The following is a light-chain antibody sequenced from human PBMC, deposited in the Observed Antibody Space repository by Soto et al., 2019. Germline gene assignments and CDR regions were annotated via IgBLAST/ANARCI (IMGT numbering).Light chain of an antibody. CDR3: QQYNSYSRT. Sequence: DIPMTQSPSTLSASVGDRVTITCRASQSISSWLAWYQQKPGKAPKLLIYKASILESGVPSRFSGSGSGTEFTLTISSLQPDDFATYYCQQYNSYSRTFGQGTKVEIK. J-gene: IGKJ1*01. V-gene: IGKV1-5*03. CDR2: KAS. CDR1: QSISSW.